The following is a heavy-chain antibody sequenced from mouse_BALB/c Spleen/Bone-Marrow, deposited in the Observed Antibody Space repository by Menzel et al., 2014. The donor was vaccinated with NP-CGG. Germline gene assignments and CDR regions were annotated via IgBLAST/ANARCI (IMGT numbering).Heavy chain of an antibody. CDR1: GFSLTSYG. V-gene: IGHV2-4-1*01. CDR3: ARNGGTWFAY. Sequence: QVQLQQSGPGLVQPSQSLSITCTVSGFSLTSYGVHWVRQSPGKGLEWLGVIWSGGSTDYNAAFISRLSISKDNSKSQVFFKMNSLQADDTAIYYRARNGGTWFAYWGQGTLVTVSA. CDR2: IWSGGST. J-gene: IGHJ3*01.